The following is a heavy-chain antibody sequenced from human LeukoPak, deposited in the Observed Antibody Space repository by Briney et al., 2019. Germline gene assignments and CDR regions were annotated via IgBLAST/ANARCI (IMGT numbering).Heavy chain of an antibody. V-gene: IGHV3-23*01. J-gene: IGHJ3*02. CDR3: AKDYGYYYDSSGYYYGDDAFDI. D-gene: IGHD3-22*01. Sequence: GSLRLSCAASGFTFSSYAMSWVRQAPGKGLEWVSAISGSGGSTYYADSVKGRFTISRDNSKNTLYLQMNSLRAEDTAVYYCAKDYGYYYDSSGYYYGDDAFDIWGQGTMVTVSS. CDR2: ISGSGGST. CDR1: GFTFSSYA.